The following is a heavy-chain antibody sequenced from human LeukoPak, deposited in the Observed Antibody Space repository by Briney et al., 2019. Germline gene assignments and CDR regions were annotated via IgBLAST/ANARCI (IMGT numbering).Heavy chain of an antibody. V-gene: IGHV3-11*01. CDR3: ARSSSSWPTTPV. Sequence: GGSLRLSCAASGFTFSDYYMSWIRQAPGKGLEWVSYISSSGSTIYYADSVKGRFTISGDNAKNSLYLQMNSLRAEDTAVYYCARSSSSWPTTPVWGQGTTVTVSS. CDR1: GFTFSDYY. D-gene: IGHD6-13*01. CDR2: ISSSGSTI. J-gene: IGHJ6*02.